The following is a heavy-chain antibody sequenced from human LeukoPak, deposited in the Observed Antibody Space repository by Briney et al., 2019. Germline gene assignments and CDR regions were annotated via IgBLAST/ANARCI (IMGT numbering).Heavy chain of an antibody. J-gene: IGHJ4*02. CDR3: ADSNYWYPVDY. CDR2: MTGSGDST. V-gene: IGHV3-23*01. D-gene: IGHD4-11*01. Sequence: PGGSLRLSCAPSGFTFSSSWMHSVRQAPGKGLEGFSSMTGSGDSTYYADSVKGRFTISRDNSKNTLYLQMNSLSAEDTAVYYCADSNYWYPVDYWGQGTLVTVSS. CDR1: GFTFSSSW.